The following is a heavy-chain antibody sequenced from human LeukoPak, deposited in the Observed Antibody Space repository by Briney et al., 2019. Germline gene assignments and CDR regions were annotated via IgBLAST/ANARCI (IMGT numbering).Heavy chain of an antibody. CDR1: GFTFSSYW. V-gene: IGHV3-7*01. CDR3: ARDYHDDTASLFDY. CDR2: IKQDGSEK. D-gene: IGHD5-18*01. J-gene: IGHJ4*02. Sequence: HTGGSLRLSCAASGFTFSSYWMSWVRQAPGKGLEWVANIKQDGSEKYYVDSVKGRITISRDNAKNSLYLQMNSLRAEDTAVYYCARDYHDDTASLFDYWGQGTLVTVSS.